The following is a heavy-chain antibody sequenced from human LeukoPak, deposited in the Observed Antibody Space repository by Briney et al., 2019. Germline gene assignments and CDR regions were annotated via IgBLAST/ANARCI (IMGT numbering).Heavy chain of an antibody. J-gene: IGHJ4*02. V-gene: IGHV3-53*01. CDR2: IYSGGST. CDR3: ARGYYDSSGYGPY. CDR1: GFTFSSYA. D-gene: IGHD3-22*01. Sequence: QPGGSLRLSCAASGFTFSSYAMSWVRQAPGKGLEWVSVIYSGGSTYYADSVKGRFTISRDNSKSTLYLQMNSLRAEDTAVYYCARGYYDSSGYGPYWGQGTLVTVSS.